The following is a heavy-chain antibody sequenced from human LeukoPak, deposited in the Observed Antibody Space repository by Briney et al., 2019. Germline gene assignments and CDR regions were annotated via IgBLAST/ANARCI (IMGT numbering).Heavy chain of an antibody. V-gene: IGHV3-30-3*01. Sequence: LGGSLRLSCAASGFTFSSYAMHWVRQASGKGLEGVAVISYDGSNKYYADSVKGRFTISRDNSKNTLYLQMNSLRAEDTAVYYCARDGDSIAALTSTYFDYWGQGTLVTVSS. CDR2: ISYDGSNK. J-gene: IGHJ4*02. D-gene: IGHD6-6*01. CDR1: GFTFSSYA. CDR3: ARDGDSIAALTSTYFDY.